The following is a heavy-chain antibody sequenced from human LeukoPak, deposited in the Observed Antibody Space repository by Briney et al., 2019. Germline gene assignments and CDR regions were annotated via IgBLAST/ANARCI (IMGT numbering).Heavy chain of an antibody. V-gene: IGHV5-51*01. D-gene: IGHD2-2*01. Sequence: GEPLQISCKGSGYDFITYWIGWVRQMPGQGLEWMGIIYPGDSDTRNSPSLQGQVTIPADKSISTVYLQWSSLKASDTAMYYCARDGPVPATADAFDIWGQGTMVTVSS. CDR2: IYPGDSDT. J-gene: IGHJ3*02. CDR3: ARDGPVPATADAFDI. CDR1: GYDFITYW.